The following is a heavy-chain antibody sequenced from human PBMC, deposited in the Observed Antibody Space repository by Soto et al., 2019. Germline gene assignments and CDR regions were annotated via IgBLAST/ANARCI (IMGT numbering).Heavy chain of an antibody. V-gene: IGHV4-4*02. CDR2: VFHTGNT. J-gene: IGHJ4*02. CDR1: GDSISSSVW. Sequence: NPSETLSLTCAVSGDSISSSVWWTWVRQPPGKGLEWIGEVFHTGNTNYNPSLKSRVSVDKSTNEFSLKVASVTAADTAIYYCARKAWVRFDYWGQGALVTVSS. D-gene: IGHD7-27*01. CDR3: ARKAWVRFDY.